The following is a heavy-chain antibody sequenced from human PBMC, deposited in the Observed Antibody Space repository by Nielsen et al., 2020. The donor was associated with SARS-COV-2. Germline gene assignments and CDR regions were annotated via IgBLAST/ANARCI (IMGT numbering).Heavy chain of an antibody. V-gene: IGHV3-53*01. CDR3: ARSYNWNYGGWFDP. CDR2: IYSGGST. Sequence: VRQAPGKGLEWVSVIYSGGSTYYADSVKGRFTISRDNSKNTLYLQMNGLRAEDTAVYYCARSYNWNYGGWFDPWGQGTLVTVSS. D-gene: IGHD1-7*01. J-gene: IGHJ5*02.